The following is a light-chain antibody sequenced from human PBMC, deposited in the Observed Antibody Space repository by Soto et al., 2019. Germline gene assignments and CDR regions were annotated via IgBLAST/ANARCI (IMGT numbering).Light chain of an antibody. CDR3: QQYGCSAST. CDR1: QSVSSSY. CDR2: GAS. J-gene: IGKJ2*01. Sequence: EIVLTQSTGTLSLSPGERATLSCRASQSVSSSYLAWYQQNPGQAPRLLIYGASSRATGIPDRFSGSGSGTDFTLTISRLEPEDFAVYYCQQYGCSASTCGQGTKMEIK. V-gene: IGKV3-20*01.